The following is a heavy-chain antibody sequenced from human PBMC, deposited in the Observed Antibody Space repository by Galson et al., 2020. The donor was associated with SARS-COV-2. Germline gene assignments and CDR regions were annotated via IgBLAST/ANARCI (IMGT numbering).Heavy chain of an antibody. D-gene: IGHD3-22*01. CDR2: IRNDGTDK. V-gene: IGHV3-30*02. Sequence: GGSLRLSCAASGFSFSAYGMHWVRQAPGKGLEWLTFIRNDGTDKYYADSVKGRFTISRDNSKNMLYLQMNSLRAEDTALYYCAKNMYYDTKGAHDYWGEGSQVTVS. CDR3: AKNMYYDTKGAHDY. J-gene: IGHJ4*01. CDR1: GFSFSAYG.